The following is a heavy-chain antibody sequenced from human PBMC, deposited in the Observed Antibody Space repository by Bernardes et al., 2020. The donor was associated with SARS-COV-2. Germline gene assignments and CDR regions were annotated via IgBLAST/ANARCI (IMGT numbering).Heavy chain of an antibody. V-gene: IGHV3-53*01. Sequence: GGSLRLSCAASGFTVSSIYMSWVRQAPGKGLEWVSVIYSGGSTYYADSVKGRFTISRDNAKNSLYLQMNSLRAEDSAVYYCARVSRVRIELFHYQREIDYWGQGTLVTVSS. CDR1: GFTVSSIY. D-gene: IGHD3-10*01. J-gene: IGHJ4*02. CDR2: IYSGGST. CDR3: ARVSRVRIELFHYQREIDY.